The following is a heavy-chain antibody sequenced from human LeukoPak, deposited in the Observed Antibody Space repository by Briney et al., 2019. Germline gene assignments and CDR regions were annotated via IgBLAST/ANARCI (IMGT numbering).Heavy chain of an antibody. CDR2: TYCRSNWYN. J-gene: IGHJ4*02. V-gene: IGHV6-1*01. CDR3: ARDRGDWEGHFDY. Sequence: SQTLSLTCAISGDSVSSNSATWNWIRQSPSRGLEWLGRTYCRSNWYNDYAESVKSRITINPDTSKNQFSLQLNSVTPEDTAVYYCARDRGDWEGHFDYWGQGTLVTVSS. D-gene: IGHD1-26*01. CDR1: GDSVSSNSAT.